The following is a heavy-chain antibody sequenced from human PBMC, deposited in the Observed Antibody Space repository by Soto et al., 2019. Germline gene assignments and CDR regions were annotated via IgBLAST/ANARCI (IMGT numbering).Heavy chain of an antibody. Sequence: QVQLVESGGGVVQPGRSLRLSCAASGFTFSSYGMHWVRQAPGKGLEWVAVISYDGSNKYYADSVKGRFTISRDNSKNTVYLQMNSLRAEDTAVYYGAKARYDSSGYRFDYWGQGTLVTVSS. J-gene: IGHJ4*02. CDR2: ISYDGSNK. D-gene: IGHD3-22*01. V-gene: IGHV3-30*18. CDR1: GFTFSSYG. CDR3: AKARYDSSGYRFDY.